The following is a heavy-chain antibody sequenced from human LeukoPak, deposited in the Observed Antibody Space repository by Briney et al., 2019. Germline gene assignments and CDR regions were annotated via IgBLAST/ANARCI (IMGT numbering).Heavy chain of an antibody. J-gene: IGHJ3*02. Sequence: SQTLSLTCTVSGGSISSCSYYWVWMPQPAGKGLEWIVRIYTSGSTNYNPSLKSPVPISVNTSKNHFSLELSSVTAADTAVYFCGRRVGKYDYYIWGKGTMVTVS. CDR1: GGSISSCSYY. CDR3: GRRVGKYDYYI. CDR2: IYTSGST. V-gene: IGHV4-61*02. D-gene: IGHD3-16*01.